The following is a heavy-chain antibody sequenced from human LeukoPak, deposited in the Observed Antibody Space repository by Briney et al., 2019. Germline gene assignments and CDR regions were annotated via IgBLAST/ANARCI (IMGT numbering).Heavy chain of an antibody. CDR3: ARDGGSYSDWFDP. V-gene: IGHV1-18*01. Sequence: ASVKVSCKASGYTFTSYGISWVRQAPGQGLEWRGGISVYNANTKYAQKLQGRVTMTRDTSTSAAYMELRSLRSDDTAVYYCARDGGSYSDWFDPWGQGTLVIVSS. CDR2: ISVYNANT. CDR1: GYTFTSYG. J-gene: IGHJ5*02. D-gene: IGHD1-26*01.